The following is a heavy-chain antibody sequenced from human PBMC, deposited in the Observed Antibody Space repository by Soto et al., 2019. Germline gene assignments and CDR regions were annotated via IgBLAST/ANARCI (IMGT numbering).Heavy chain of an antibody. CDR3: ARLNGYCISTNCHGYYGMDV. Sequence: SETLSLTCSVSGGFVSSSSYSWGWIRQSPGKGLEWIGTIYSSGNTYYNPSLLSRVTISVDTSKNEFTKRLSSVTAADTSVYYCARLNGYCISTNCHGYYGMDVWGQGTTVS. V-gene: IGHV4-39*01. CDR2: IYSSGNT. D-gene: IGHD2-2*03. J-gene: IGHJ6*02. CDR1: GGFVSSSSYS.